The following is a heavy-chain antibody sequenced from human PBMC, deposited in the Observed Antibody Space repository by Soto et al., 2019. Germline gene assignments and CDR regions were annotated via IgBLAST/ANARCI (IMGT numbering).Heavy chain of an antibody. J-gene: IGHJ4*02. Sequence: GGSLSLSCAASGFTFTIYSMNWVRHAPGKGLEWVSSISSTTNYIYYADSMKGRFTVSRDNAKNSVYLEMNSLSAEDTAVYYCARESEDLTSNFDYWGQGTLVTVSS. V-gene: IGHV3-21*01. CDR2: ISSTTNYI. CDR3: ARESEDLTSNFDY. CDR1: GFTFTIYS.